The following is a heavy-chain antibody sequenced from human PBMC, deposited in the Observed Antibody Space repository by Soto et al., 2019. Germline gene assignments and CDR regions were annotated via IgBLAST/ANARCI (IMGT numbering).Heavy chain of an antibody. V-gene: IGHV3-7*05. J-gene: IGHJ4*02. CDR1: ELSFSDYW. CDR2: LDQGGGGK. CDR3: DY. Sequence: GGSLRLSCAASELSFSDYWMAWVRQAPGKGLEWVANLDQGGGGKHYVDSVKGRFTISRDNAKNSLYLQMNSLRAEDTAVYYFDYWGQGTLVTVSS.